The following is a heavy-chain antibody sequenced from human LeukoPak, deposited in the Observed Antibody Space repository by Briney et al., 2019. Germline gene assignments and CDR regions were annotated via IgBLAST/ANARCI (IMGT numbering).Heavy chain of an antibody. J-gene: IGHJ5*02. D-gene: IGHD3-10*01. V-gene: IGHV3-23*01. CDR1: GFPFGTYA. CDR3: AKDAVRGRFDP. Sequence: GGSLGLSCTGSGFPFGTYAMSWVRQAPGKGLEWVSAISGGSDNTHYADSVKGRFTISRDISKSTVYLQMNSLRAEDAAVYYCAKDAVRGRFDPWGQGTMVTVSS. CDR2: ISGGSDNT.